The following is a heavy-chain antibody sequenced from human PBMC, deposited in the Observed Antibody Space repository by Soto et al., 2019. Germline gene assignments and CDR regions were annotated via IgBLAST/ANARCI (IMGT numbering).Heavy chain of an antibody. Sequence: EVQLVESGGGLVTFGGSLRLSCASSGFTFASYNMLWVRQAPGKGLEWVASISHHSDYIYHADSVKGRFTVSRDNAKNSLFLEMNSLRAEDTAMYFCARDPSDLWEPDQYFPHWGQGTLVAVSS. CDR3: ARDPSDLWEPDQYFPH. J-gene: IGHJ1*01. D-gene: IGHD1-26*01. V-gene: IGHV3-21*02. CDR2: ISHHSDYI. CDR1: GFTFASYN.